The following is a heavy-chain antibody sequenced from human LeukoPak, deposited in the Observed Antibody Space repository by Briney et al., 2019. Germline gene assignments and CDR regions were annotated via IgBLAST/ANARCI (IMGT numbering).Heavy chain of an antibody. J-gene: IGHJ5*02. CDR2: IYYSGST. V-gene: IGHV4-39*01. CDR1: GGSISSSSYY. D-gene: IGHD4-11*01. Sequence: SETLSLTCSVSGGSISSSSYYWGWIRQPPGKGLEWIGSIYYSGSTYYNPSLKSRVTISVDTSKNQFSLKLSSVTAADTAVYXCARRDYIGNWFDPWGQGTLVTVSS. CDR3: ARRDYIGNWFDP.